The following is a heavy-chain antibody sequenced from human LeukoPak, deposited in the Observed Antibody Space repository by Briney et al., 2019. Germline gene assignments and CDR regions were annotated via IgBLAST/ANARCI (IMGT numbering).Heavy chain of an antibody. Sequence: SETLSLTCSVSGGSISRYLWSWIRQPPGKGLEWIGYIYYSGSTNYNPSLKSRVTISVDTSKNQFSLKLSSVTAADTAVYYCARDGPNWMTWGQGTLVTVSS. V-gene: IGHV4-59*01. D-gene: IGHD1-20*01. CDR1: GGSISRYL. J-gene: IGHJ4*02. CDR2: IYYSGST. CDR3: ARDGPNWMT.